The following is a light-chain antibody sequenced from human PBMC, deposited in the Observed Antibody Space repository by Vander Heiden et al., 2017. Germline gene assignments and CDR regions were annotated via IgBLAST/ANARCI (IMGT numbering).Light chain of an antibody. J-gene: IGLJ1*01. V-gene: IGLV1-44*01. CDR3: AVWDDSLNGPGYV. CDR1: SSNIGTNV. CDR2: TND. Sequence: QTVLPHPPSASGTPGQRVTISCSGSSSNIGTNVVSCNRHLPGPAPNLLIHTNDKRPSRVPDRFSGSKSGTSASLAISGLQSEDEADYYCAVWDDSLNGPGYVFGTGTKVTVL.